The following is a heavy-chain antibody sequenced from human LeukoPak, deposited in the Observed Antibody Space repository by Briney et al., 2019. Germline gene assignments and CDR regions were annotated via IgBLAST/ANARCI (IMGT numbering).Heavy chain of an antibody. CDR2: IRSKAYGGTT. CDR1: GFTFGGYA. D-gene: IGHD2-21*01. J-gene: IGHJ3*02. V-gene: IGHV3-49*04. Sequence: PGGSLRLSCTASGFTFGGYAMSWVRQAPGKGLEWVGFIRSKAYGGTTEYAASVKGRFTISRDDSKSIAYLQMNSLKTEDTAVYYCTGGCGQAFDIWGQGTMVTVSS. CDR3: TGGCGQAFDI.